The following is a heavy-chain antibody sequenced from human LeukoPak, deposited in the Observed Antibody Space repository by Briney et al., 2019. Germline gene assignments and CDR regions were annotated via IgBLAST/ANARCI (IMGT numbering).Heavy chain of an antibody. CDR2: IRYDGSNK. D-gene: IGHD3-3*01. V-gene: IGHV3-30*02. Sequence: GGSLRLSCAASGLTFSSYGMHWVRQAPGKGLEWVAFIRYDGSNKYYADSVKGRFTISRDNSKNTLYLQMNSLRAEDTAVYYCAKEEYYDFWSGYLVYWGQGTLVTVSS. J-gene: IGHJ4*02. CDR1: GLTFSSYG. CDR3: AKEEYYDFWSGYLVY.